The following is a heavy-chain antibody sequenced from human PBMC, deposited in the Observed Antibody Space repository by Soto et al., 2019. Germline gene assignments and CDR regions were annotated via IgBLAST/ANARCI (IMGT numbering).Heavy chain of an antibody. Sequence: PGGSLRLSCAASGFTFSSYWMHWVRQAPGKGLVWVSRINSDGSSTSYADSVKGRFTISRDNAKNTLYLQMNSLRAEDTAVYYCARESGRAVAGLYHYGMDVWGQGTTVTVSS. D-gene: IGHD6-19*01. V-gene: IGHV3-74*01. J-gene: IGHJ6*02. CDR3: ARESGRAVAGLYHYGMDV. CDR2: INSDGSST. CDR1: GFTFSSYW.